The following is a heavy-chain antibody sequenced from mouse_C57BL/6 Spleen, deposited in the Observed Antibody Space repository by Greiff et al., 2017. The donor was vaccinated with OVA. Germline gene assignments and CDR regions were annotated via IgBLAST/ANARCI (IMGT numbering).Heavy chain of an antibody. CDR3: ARICYGNYVYAMDY. Sequence: QVQLQQSGPGLVQPSQSLSITCTVSGFSFTSYGVHWVRQSPGQGLEWLGVIWSGGSTDYNAAFISRRSISKDNYKSQVFFKMHSLQADDAAIYYYARICYGNYVYAMDYWGQGTSVTVSS. V-gene: IGHV2-2*01. CDR2: IWSGGST. D-gene: IGHD2-1*01. CDR1: GFSFTSYG. J-gene: IGHJ4*01.